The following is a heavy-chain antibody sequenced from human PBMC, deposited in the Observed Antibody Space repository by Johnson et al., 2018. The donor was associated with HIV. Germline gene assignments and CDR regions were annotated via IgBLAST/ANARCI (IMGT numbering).Heavy chain of an antibody. V-gene: IGHV3-33*03. Sequence: VQLVESGGGVVQPGRSLRLSCAASGFTFSSYGMHWVRQAPGKGLEWVAVIWYAGSNKYYADSVTGRFTISRDNAKNSLDLQMNSLRAEDTAVYYCAKVAVATAAGGVALDIWGPGTMVTVSS. CDR3: AKVAVATAAGGVALDI. CDR2: IWYAGSNK. CDR1: GFTFSSYG. J-gene: IGHJ3*02. D-gene: IGHD6-13*01.